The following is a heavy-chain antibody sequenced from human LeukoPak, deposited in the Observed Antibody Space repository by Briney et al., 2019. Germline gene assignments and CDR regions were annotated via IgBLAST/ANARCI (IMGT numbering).Heavy chain of an antibody. V-gene: IGHV1-2*02. Sequence: ASVKVSCKASGHSFTDYFIYWVRQAPGQGLEWMGWINPNSGGTNYAQKFQGRVTMTRDTSISTAYMELSRLRSDDTAVYYCARDSYYYDSSGYRGDYWGQGTLVTVSS. D-gene: IGHD3-22*01. J-gene: IGHJ4*02. CDR1: GHSFTDYF. CDR3: ARDSYYYDSSGYRGDY. CDR2: INPNSGGT.